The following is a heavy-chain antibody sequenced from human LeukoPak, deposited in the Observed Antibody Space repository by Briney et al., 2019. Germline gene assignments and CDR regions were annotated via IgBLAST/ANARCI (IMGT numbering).Heavy chain of an antibody. D-gene: IGHD1-26*01. CDR2: INSKSGGA. CDR1: GYTFTGYF. CDR3: ARDLDSTSNWELDY. Sequence: ASVKVSCKTSGYTFTGYFMHWVLQAPGQGPEWMGRINSKSGGANYAQNFQGRVTMTRDTSISTAYMELSRLTSDDTAVYYCARDLDSTSNWELDYWGQGTLVTVSS. V-gene: IGHV1-2*06. J-gene: IGHJ4*02.